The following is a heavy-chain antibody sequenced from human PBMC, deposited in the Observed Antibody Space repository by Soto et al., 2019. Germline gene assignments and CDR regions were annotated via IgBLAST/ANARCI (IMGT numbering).Heavy chain of an antibody. CDR1: GYTFVDYY. Sequence: GASVKVSCKASGYTFVDYYMHWVRQAPGQGFEWMGRISPRSGGTNYAQKFQGRVTMTWDTSLNTAYMELSSLISEDTAVYYCARPPGYISDWYYFDLWGQGTPVTVSS. V-gene: IGHV1-2*02. J-gene: IGHJ4*02. CDR3: ARPPGYISDWYYFDL. CDR2: ISPRSGGT. D-gene: IGHD3-9*01.